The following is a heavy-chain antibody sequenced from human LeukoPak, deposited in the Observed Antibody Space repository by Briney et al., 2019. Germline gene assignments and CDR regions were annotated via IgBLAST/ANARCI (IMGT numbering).Heavy chain of an antibody. Sequence: SVKVSCKASGGTFSSYAISWVRQAPGQGLEWMGGIIPIFGTANYAQKFQGRVTITADKSTSTAYMELSSLRSEDTAVYHCAREYYDSSGFSYWGQGTLVTVSS. J-gene: IGHJ4*02. CDR2: IIPIFGTA. CDR3: AREYYDSSGFSY. D-gene: IGHD3-22*01. CDR1: GGTFSSYA. V-gene: IGHV1-69*06.